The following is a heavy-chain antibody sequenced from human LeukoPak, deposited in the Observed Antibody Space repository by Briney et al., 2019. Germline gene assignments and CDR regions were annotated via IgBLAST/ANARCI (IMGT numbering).Heavy chain of an antibody. V-gene: IGHV3-23*01. CDR2: ISNSGGDT. CDR1: RFTFSGSA. CDR3: AKGGSYAPLDS. D-gene: IGHD1-26*01. J-gene: IGHJ4*02. Sequence: GGSLRLSCAASRFTFSGSAMTWVRQAPGKGLEWVSAISNSGGDTIYTDSVKGRFTISRDNSKNTLYLQMNSLRAEDSAVYYCAKGGSYAPLDSWGQGTLVTVSS.